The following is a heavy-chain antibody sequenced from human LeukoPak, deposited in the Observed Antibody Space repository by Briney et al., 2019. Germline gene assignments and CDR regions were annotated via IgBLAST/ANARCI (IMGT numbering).Heavy chain of an antibody. CDR1: GGSINNYY. CDR3: ARGRGGSITMVRGVIRFDP. Sequence: SETLSLTCTVSGGSINNYYWSWIRQPPGKGLEWIGYIYYRGSTNYNPSLKSRVTFSVDTSKNQFSLKLNSVTAADTAVYYCARGRGGSITMVRGVIRFDPWGQGTLVTVSS. J-gene: IGHJ5*02. V-gene: IGHV4-59*01. CDR2: IYYRGST. D-gene: IGHD3-10*01.